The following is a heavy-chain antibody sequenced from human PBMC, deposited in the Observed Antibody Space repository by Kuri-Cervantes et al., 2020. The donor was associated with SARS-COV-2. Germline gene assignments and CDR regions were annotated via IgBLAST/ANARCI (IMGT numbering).Heavy chain of an antibody. J-gene: IGHJ3*02. CDR3: ARVMYSSSARDAFDI. CDR1: GFTVGSNY. V-gene: IGHV3-53*01. Sequence: LTCAASGFTVGSNYMSWVRQAPGKGLEWVSVIYSGGSTYYADSVKCRFTISRDNAKNSLYLQMNSLRAEDTAVYYCARVMYSSSARDAFDIWGQGTMVTVSS. D-gene: IGHD6-6*01. CDR2: IYSGGST.